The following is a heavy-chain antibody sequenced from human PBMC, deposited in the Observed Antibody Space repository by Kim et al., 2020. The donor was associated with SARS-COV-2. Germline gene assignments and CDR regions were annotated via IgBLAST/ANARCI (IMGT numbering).Heavy chain of an antibody. V-gene: IGHV3-23*01. Sequence: GGSLRLSCAASGFMFSSHAMTWVRQAPGKELERVSVISGSGDSTYYADSVKGRFTISRDNSKNTLYLQMNSLRAEDTAIYFCAKDQSGNYYYYSGMDVWGRGTTVTVSS. D-gene: IGHD1-26*01. CDR1: GFMFSSHA. CDR3: AKDQSGNYYYYSGMDV. CDR2: ISGSGDST. J-gene: IGHJ6*02.